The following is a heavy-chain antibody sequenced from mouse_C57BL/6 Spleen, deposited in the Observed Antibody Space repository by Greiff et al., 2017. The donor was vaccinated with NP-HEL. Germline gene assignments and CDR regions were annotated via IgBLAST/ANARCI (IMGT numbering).Heavy chain of an antibody. CDR2: IYPGNSGT. CDR3: STSEDYDYPVAY. D-gene: IGHD2-4*01. J-gene: IGHJ3*01. Sequence: EVQLQQSGTVLARPGASVKMSCKTSGYTFTSYWMHWVKQRPGQGLEWIGAIYPGNSGTSYNQKFKGKAKLTAVTSASTTDMELSSLTNEDSAVYYGSTSEDYDYPVAYWGQGTLVTVSA. CDR1: GYTFTSYW. V-gene: IGHV1-5*01.